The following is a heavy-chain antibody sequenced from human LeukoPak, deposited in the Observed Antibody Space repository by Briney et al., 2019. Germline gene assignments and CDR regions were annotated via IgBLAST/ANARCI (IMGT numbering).Heavy chain of an antibody. CDR3: AKVDTHFDWLPPRF. CDR2: ISGSGGST. CDR1: GFTFSSYA. Sequence: GGSLRLSCAASGFTFSSYAMSWVRQAPGKGLEWVSAISGSGGSTYYADSVKGRFTISRDNSKNTLYLQMNSLRAEDTAVYYCAKVDTHFDWLPPRFWGQGTLVTVSS. V-gene: IGHV3-23*01. J-gene: IGHJ4*02. D-gene: IGHD3-9*01.